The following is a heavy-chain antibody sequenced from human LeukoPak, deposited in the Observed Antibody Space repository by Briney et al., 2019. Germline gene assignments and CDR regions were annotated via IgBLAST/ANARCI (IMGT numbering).Heavy chain of an antibody. Sequence: PSETLSLTCTVSGGSISSYYWSWIRRPPGKGLEWLGYVDYSGSTAYNPSHNGRVAISPDTSKIQLSPKLSSVTAADTAVYYCARPYYYDSRIDPWGQGILVTVSS. V-gene: IGHV4-59*08. J-gene: IGHJ5*02. CDR1: GGSISSYY. CDR2: VDYSGST. D-gene: IGHD3-22*01. CDR3: ARPYYYDSRIDP.